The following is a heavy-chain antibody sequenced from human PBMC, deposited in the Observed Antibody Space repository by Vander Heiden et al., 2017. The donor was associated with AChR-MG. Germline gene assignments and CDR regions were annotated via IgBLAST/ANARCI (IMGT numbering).Heavy chain of an antibody. V-gene: IGHV4-59*02. J-gene: IGHJ3*02. CDR1: GGSVSSNY. CDR3: ASTSPQVGGYYDFWSGYGGLRAFDI. CDR2: VYYTGST. D-gene: IGHD3-3*01. Sequence: GGSVSSNYWSWLRQPPGQGLEWIGYVYYTGSTNYNPSLKSRVTISVDKSKNQFSLKLSSVTAADTAVYYCASTSPQVGGYYDFWSGYGGLRAFDIWGQGTMVTVSS.